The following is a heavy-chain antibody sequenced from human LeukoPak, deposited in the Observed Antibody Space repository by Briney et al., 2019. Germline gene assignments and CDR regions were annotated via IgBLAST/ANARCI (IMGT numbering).Heavy chain of an antibody. D-gene: IGHD6-13*01. CDR2: IYYSGST. CDR3: ASLSIAAAGKFDY. J-gene: IGHJ4*02. CDR1: GGSISSSSYY. V-gene: IGHV4-39*01. Sequence: SETLSLTCTVSGGSISSSSYYWGWIRQPPGKGLEWIGSIYYSGSTYYNPSLKSRVTISVDTSKNQFSLKLSSVTAADTAVYYCASLSIAAAGKFDYWGQGTLDTVSS.